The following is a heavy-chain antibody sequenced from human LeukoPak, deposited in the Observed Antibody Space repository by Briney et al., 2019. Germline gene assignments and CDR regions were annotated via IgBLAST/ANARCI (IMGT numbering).Heavy chain of an antibody. CDR3: AREVTPYY. CDR1: GFTVSSNY. V-gene: IGHV3-53*01. CDR2: IYSGGST. J-gene: IGHJ4*02. Sequence: GGSLRLSCAASGFTVSSNYMSWVRQAPGKGLEWVSVIYSGGSTYYADSVKGRFTISRDNAKNSLCLQMNSLRAEDTAVYYCAREVTPYYWGQGTLVTVSS. D-gene: IGHD2-21*02.